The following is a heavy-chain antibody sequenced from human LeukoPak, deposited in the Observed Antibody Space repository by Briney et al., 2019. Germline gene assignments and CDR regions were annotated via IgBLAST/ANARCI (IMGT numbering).Heavy chain of an antibody. Sequence: SETLPLTCTVSGYSISSGYYWGWIRQPPGKGLEWIGRIYHSGSTYYNPSLKSRVTISVDTSKNQFSLKLSSVTAADTAVYYCARVGRYCTNGVCYFDYWGQGTLVTVSS. CDR3: ARVGRYCTNGVCYFDY. CDR2: IYHSGST. V-gene: IGHV4-38-2*02. J-gene: IGHJ4*02. D-gene: IGHD2-8*01. CDR1: GYSISSGYY.